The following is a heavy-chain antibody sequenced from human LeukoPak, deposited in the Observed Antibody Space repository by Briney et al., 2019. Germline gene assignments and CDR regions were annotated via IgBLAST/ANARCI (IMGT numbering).Heavy chain of an antibody. CDR2: IYSGGST. CDR3: ARGRYCSGGSCSGSYFDY. Sequence: GGSLRLSCAASGFTVSSNYMSWVRQAPGKGLEWVSVIYSGGSTYYADSVKGRFTISRDNSKNTLYLQMNSLRAEDTALYYCARGRYCSGGSCSGSYFDYWGQGTLVTVSS. V-gene: IGHV3-53*01. J-gene: IGHJ4*02. CDR1: GFTVSSNY. D-gene: IGHD2-15*01.